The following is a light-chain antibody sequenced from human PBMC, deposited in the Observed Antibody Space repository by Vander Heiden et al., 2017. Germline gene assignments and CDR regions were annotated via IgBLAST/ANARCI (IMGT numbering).Light chain of an antibody. CDR3: HLYGSSPFI. V-gene: IGKV3-20*01. CDR1: QSVSSSY. CDR2: GAS. J-gene: IGKJ3*01. Sequence: EIVLTQSPGTLSLSPGERATLSCRASQSVSSSYLAWYQQKPGQTPRLLIYGASSRATGIPDRFSGSGSGADFTLTISSLEPEDFAVYYCHLYGSSPFIFGPGTTVDIK.